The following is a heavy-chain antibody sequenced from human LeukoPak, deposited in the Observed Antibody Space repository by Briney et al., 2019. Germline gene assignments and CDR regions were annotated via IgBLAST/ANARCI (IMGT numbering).Heavy chain of an antibody. CDR3: ARERTSYPQRFDY. CDR2: INPNFDSA. J-gene: IGHJ4*02. V-gene: IGHV1-46*01. D-gene: IGHD6-25*01. CDR1: GYTFSNYD. Sequence: ASVKVSCKASGYTFSNYDIHWVRQAPGQGLEWMGIINPNFDSADYAQKFQGRITVTSDTSTSTVYMELRSLKSDITAVYYCARERTSYPQRFDYWGQGTLVAVSS.